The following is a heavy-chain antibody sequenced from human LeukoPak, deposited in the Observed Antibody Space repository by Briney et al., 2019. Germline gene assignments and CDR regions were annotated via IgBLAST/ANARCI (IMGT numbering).Heavy chain of an antibody. CDR2: VFDSGRT. CDR1: GGSMTTHH. CDR3: TTIKRGNIFGYFDF. V-gene: IGHV4-59*11. D-gene: IGHD5-18*01. J-gene: IGHJ4*02. Sequence: SETLSLTCTVSGGSMTTHHWNWIRQTPGKGLEWIGYVFDSGRTKENPSLKSRVTLSADTSKNQLSLRLSSVTAADTAVYYCTTIKRGNIFGYFDFWGQGILATVSS.